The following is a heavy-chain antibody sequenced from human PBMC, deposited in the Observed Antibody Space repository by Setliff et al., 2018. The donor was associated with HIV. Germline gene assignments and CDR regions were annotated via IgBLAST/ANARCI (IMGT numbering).Heavy chain of an antibody. CDR1: GFTFTDAW. CDR3: ATIEKKNGFRCLDP. CDR2: IKSKSDGGTT. Sequence: GGSLRPSCAVSGFTGFTFTDAWMAWVRQAPGKGLEWVGRIKSKSDGGTTDYGATVKGRFIISRDDSQNTVFLQMNSLKSEDSAIYYCATIEKKNGFRCLDPWGQGTVVTSPQ. V-gene: IGHV3-15*01. J-gene: IGHJ5*02. D-gene: IGHD2-8*01.